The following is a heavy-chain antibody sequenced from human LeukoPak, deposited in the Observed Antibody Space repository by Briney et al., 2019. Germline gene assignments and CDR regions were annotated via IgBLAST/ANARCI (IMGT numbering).Heavy chain of an antibody. CDR2: ISYSGGT. CDR3: ARGTTIFGVVIANPNWFDP. J-gene: IGHJ5*02. D-gene: IGHD3-3*01. CDR1: GGSISSGGCY. V-gene: IGHV4-31*03. Sequence: SETLSLTCTVSGGSISSGGCYWSWIRQHPGTGLGWIGCISYSGGTYYNPSLKSRVIISIDTSKNQFSLILSSVTSADTAVYYCARGTTIFGVVIANPNWFDPWGQGTLVTVSS.